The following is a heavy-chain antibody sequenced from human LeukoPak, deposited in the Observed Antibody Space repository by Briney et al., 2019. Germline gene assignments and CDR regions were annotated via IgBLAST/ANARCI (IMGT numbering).Heavy chain of an antibody. D-gene: IGHD3-10*01. CDR3: ASLGASVVWDSGSFPGS. CDR1: GVYFGSSGCY. CDR2: IFYASNS. V-gene: IGHV4-39*01. Sequence: PSETLSLTCLVSGVYFGSSGCYWGWLRHPPGKGLEWIGSIFYASNSYSNPSLHSRVTISADTSKNQFSLKLQFVTAADTAVYYYASLGASVVWDSGSFPGSWGQGTLVTVTS. J-gene: IGHJ5*02.